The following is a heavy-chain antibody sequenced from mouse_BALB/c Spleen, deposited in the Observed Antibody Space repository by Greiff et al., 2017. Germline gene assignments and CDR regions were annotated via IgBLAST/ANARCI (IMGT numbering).Heavy chain of an antibody. V-gene: IGHV1-80*01. D-gene: IGHD2-1*01. CDR2: IYPGDGDT. CDR3: ARKGGNHFDY. J-gene: IGHJ2*01. Sequence: QVQLKESGAELVRPGSSVKISCKASGYAFSSYWMNWVKQRPGQGLEWIGQIYPGDGDTNYNGKFKGKATLTADKSSSTAYMQLSSLTSEDSAVYFCARKGGNHFDYWGQGTTLTVSS. CDR1: GYAFSSYW.